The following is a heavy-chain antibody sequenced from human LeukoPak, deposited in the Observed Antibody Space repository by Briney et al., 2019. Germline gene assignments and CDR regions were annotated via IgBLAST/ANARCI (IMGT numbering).Heavy chain of an antibody. V-gene: IGHV3-21*01. CDR2: ISSSSSYI. D-gene: IGHD3-10*01. CDR1: GFTFSSYS. J-gene: IGHJ4*02. CDR3: ARGYGSGSYAIDY. Sequence: GGSLRLSCAASGFTFSSYSMNWVRQAPGKGLEWASSISSSSSYIYYADSVKGRFTISRDNAKNSLYLQMNSLRAEDTAVYYCARGYGSGSYAIDYWGQGTLVTVSS.